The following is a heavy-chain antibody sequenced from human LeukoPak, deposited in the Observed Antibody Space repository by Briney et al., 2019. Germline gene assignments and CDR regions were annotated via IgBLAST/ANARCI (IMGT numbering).Heavy chain of an antibody. V-gene: IGHV3-48*01. CDR1: GFTFSSYS. CDR3: ARSPRSGYYYPNAFDI. Sequence: GGSLRLSCAASGFTFSSYSMNWVRHAPGKGLEWVSYISSSSSTIYYADSVKGRFTISRDNAKNSLYLQMNSLRAEDTAVYYCARSPRSGYYYPNAFDIWGQGTMVTVSS. CDR2: ISSSSSTI. J-gene: IGHJ3*02. D-gene: IGHD3-22*01.